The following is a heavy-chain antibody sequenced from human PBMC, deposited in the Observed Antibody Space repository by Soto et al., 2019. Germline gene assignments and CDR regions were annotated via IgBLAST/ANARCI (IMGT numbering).Heavy chain of an antibody. CDR1: GFTFSSYA. Sequence: EVQRLEAGGGLVQPGGSLRLSCAASGFTFSSYAMSWVRQAPGMGLEWVSVISGSGYATYYADSVKGRFTVSRDNSTNTVYLQMNSLRAEDTAVYYCAKEETVLVNYYYYYGMDVWGQGTTVTVSS. V-gene: IGHV3-23*01. CDR2: ISGSGYAT. CDR3: AKEETVLVNYYYYYGMDV. J-gene: IGHJ6*02. D-gene: IGHD4-17*01.